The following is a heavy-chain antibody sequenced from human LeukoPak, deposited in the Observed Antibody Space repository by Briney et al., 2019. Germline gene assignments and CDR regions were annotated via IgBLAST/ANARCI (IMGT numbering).Heavy chain of an antibody. Sequence: PSETLSLNCTVSSGSLSIYYWSWIRQPPGKGLEWIGYIHYSGTTNYNPSLKNRVTISVDTSKNQFSLKLTSVTAADTAVYYCARPLKIDMVKVPLDYWGQGTLVTVSS. CDR3: ARPLKIDMVKVPLDY. J-gene: IGHJ4*02. CDR1: SGSLSIYY. D-gene: IGHD5-18*01. CDR2: IHYSGTT. V-gene: IGHV4-59*08.